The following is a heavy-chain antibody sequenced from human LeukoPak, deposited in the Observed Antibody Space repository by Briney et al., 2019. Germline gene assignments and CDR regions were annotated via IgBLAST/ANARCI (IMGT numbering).Heavy chain of an antibody. Sequence: ASVTVSCKVSGYTLTELSMHWVRQAPGKGLEWMGGFDPEDGETIYAQKFQGRVTMTEDTSTDTAYMELSSLRSEDTAVYYCATVSFKYYYYTDVWGKGTTVTVSS. CDR3: ATVSFKYYYYTDV. J-gene: IGHJ6*03. CDR1: GYTLTELS. V-gene: IGHV1-24*01. CDR2: FDPEDGET.